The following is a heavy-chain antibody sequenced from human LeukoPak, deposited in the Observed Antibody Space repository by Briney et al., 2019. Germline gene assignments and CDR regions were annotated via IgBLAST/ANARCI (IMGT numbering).Heavy chain of an antibody. Sequence: VASVKVSCKASGGTFSSYAISWVRQAPGQGLEWMGGIIPIFGTANYAQKFQGRVTITTDESTSTAYMELSSLRSEDTAVYYCATATIAVAGYNWFDPWGQGTLVTVSS. CDR1: GGTFSSYA. J-gene: IGHJ5*02. V-gene: IGHV1-69*05. CDR3: ATATIAVAGYNWFDP. CDR2: IIPIFGTA. D-gene: IGHD6-19*01.